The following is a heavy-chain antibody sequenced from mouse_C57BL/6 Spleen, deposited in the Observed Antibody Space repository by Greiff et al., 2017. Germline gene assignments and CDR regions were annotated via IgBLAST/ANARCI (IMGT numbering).Heavy chain of an antibody. J-gene: IGHJ3*01. CDR2: IYPGSGST. CDR3: ARPYYYDGSSYPLWFAD. V-gene: IGHV1-55*01. D-gene: IGHD1-1*01. Sequence: QVQLQQSGAELVKPGTSVKMSCKASGYTFTSYWITWVKQRPGQGLEWIGDIYPGSGSTNYNEKFKSKATLTVDTSSSTAYMQLSSLTSEDSAVXYCARPYYYDGSSYPLWFADWGQGTLVTVSA. CDR1: GYTFTSYW.